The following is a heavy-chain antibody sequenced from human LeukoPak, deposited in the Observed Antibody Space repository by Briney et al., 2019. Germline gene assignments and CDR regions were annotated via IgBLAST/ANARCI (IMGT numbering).Heavy chain of an antibody. Sequence: RGESLKIPCKGSGYSFSGFWITWVRKSPGKGLEWIGTIYRGESDIRYSPAFEGQVSMSADKSISTAYLQWSSLKASDTATYYCAKGIVGATGAYRHWGQGTRVTVSS. CDR2: IYRGESDI. J-gene: IGHJ4*02. D-gene: IGHD1-26*01. CDR3: AKGIVGATGAYRH. CDR1: GYSFSGFW. V-gene: IGHV5-51*01.